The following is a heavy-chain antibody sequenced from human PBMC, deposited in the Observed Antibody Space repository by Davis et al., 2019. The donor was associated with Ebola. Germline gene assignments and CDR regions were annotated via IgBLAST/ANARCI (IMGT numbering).Heavy chain of an antibody. J-gene: IGHJ4*02. Sequence: SETLSLTCAVYGGSFSGYYWSWIRQLPGKGLEWIGEINHSGSTNYNPSLKSRVTIPVDTSKNQFSLKLSSVTAADTAVYYCARGWTFDYWGQGTLVTVSS. CDR2: INHSGST. CDR1: GGSFSGYY. V-gene: IGHV4-34*01. CDR3: ARGWTFDY. D-gene: IGHD1-1*01.